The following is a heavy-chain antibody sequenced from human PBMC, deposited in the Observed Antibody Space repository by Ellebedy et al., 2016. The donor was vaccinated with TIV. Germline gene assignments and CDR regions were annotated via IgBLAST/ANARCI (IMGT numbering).Heavy chain of an antibody. Sequence: AASVKVSCKASGYTFTSYGISWVRQAPGQGLEWMGIINPSGGSTTYAQKLQGRVTMTRDTSTSTVYMELSSLRSEDTAVYYCARDQGYYDSSGYYQGDWFDPWGQGTLVTVSS. CDR1: GYTFTSYG. J-gene: IGHJ5*02. V-gene: IGHV1-46*04. CDR3: ARDQGYYDSSGYYQGDWFDP. CDR2: INPSGGST. D-gene: IGHD3-22*01.